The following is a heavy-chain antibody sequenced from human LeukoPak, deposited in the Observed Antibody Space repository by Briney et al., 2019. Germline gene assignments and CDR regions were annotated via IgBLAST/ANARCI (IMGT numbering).Heavy chain of an antibody. V-gene: IGHV4-4*09. D-gene: IGHD5-18*01. J-gene: IGHJ5*02. Sequence: LETLSLTCTVSGGSISSYYWSWIRQPPGKGLEWIGYIYTSGSTNYNPSLKSRVTISVDTSKNQFSLKLSSVTAADTAVYYCARCRGYSLNWFDPWGQGTLVTVSS. CDR1: GGSISSYY. CDR3: ARCRGYSLNWFDP. CDR2: IYTSGST.